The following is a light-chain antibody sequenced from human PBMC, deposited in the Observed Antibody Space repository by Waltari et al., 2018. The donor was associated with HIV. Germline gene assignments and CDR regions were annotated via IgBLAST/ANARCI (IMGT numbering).Light chain of an antibody. J-gene: IGLJ3*02. CDR3: QTWGMGIVV. CDR1: SEHSNFA. CDR2: LNSDGSH. Sequence: QIILTQSPSASASPGASVKLTCTLSSEHSNFAIAWLQQQPEKGPRYLMKLNSDGSHTKGDGIPDRFSGSSSWAERYLSISSLHSDDEADYYCQTWGMGIVVFGGGTKLTVL. V-gene: IGLV4-69*01.